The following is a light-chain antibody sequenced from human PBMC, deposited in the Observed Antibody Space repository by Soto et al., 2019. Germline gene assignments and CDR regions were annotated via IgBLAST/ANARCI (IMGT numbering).Light chain of an antibody. Sequence: QAVVTQPPSASGTPGQRVTISCSGSGSNIGSNTVNWYQQLPGTAPKVLIYMDSQRPSGVSDRFSGSKSGTSASLAISGLQSEDDSVYFCSTWDDTLNGVIFGGGTKLTVL. CDR1: GSNIGSNT. J-gene: IGLJ2*01. CDR3: STWDDTLNGVI. V-gene: IGLV1-44*01. CDR2: MDS.